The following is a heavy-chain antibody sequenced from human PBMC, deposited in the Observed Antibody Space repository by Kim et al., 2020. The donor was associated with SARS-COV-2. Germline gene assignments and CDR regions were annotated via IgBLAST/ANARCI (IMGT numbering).Heavy chain of an antibody. CDR2: TKSQSHAATT. J-gene: IGHJ6*03. Sequence: GGSLRLSCAASGFTFTHAWMSWLRQAPGRGLEWVARTKSQSHAATTDYAAPVKDRFTISRDDSENTLYLQMNSLKTDDTAVYYCTLTPWMWTDIQFDYDLGVWGQGTTVTVSS. CDR1: GFTFTHAW. D-gene: IGHD2-21*02. V-gene: IGHV3-15*01. CDR3: TLTPWMWTDIQFDYDLGV.